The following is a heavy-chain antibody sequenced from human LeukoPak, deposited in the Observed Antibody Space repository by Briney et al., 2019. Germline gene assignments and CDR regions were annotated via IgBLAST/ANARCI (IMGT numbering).Heavy chain of an antibody. D-gene: IGHD3-22*01. Sequence: SETLSLTCAVSGGSISSGGYSWSWIRQPPGKGLEWIGYIYHSGSTCYNPSLKSRVTISVDRSKNQFSLKLSSVTAADTAVYYCARLYYDSSGYYETFDYWGQGTLVTVSS. V-gene: IGHV4-30-2*01. CDR3: ARLYYDSSGYYETFDY. CDR1: GGSISSGGYS. J-gene: IGHJ4*02. CDR2: IYHSGST.